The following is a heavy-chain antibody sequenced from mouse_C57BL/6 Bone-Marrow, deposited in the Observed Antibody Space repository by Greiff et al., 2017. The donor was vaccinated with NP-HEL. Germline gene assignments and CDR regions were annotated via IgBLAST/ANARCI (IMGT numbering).Heavy chain of an antibody. CDR1: GFTFSDYG. CDR3: ARRLGMRGSMDY. V-gene: IGHV5-17*01. Sequence: EVHLVESGGGLVKPGGSLKLSCAASGFTFSDYGMHWVRQAPEKGLEWVAYISSGSSTIYYADTVKGRFTISRDNAKNTLFLQMTSLRSEDTAMYYCARRLGMRGSMDYWGQGTSVTVSS. D-gene: IGHD4-1*01. CDR2: ISSGSSTI. J-gene: IGHJ4*01.